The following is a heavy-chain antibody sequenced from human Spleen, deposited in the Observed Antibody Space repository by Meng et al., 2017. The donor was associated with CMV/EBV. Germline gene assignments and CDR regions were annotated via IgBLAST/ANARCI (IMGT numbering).Heavy chain of an antibody. V-gene: IGHV3-7*03. CDR3: ATLMREYCSSSTCYIFDY. Sequence: GESLKISCAASGFTLSSYWMSWVRQAPGKGLEWVANINQDGSEKYYVDSVKGRFTISRDNAKNSLYLQMNSLRAEDTAIYYCATLMREYCSSSTCYIFDYWGQGTLVTVSS. J-gene: IGHJ4*02. CDR2: INQDGSEK. D-gene: IGHD2-2*02. CDR1: GFTLSSYW.